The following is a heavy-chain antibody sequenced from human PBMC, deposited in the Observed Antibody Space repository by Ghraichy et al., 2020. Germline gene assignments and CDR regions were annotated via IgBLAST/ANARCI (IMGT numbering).Heavy chain of an antibody. V-gene: IGHV3-74*01. D-gene: IGHD6-13*01. CDR2: IHPDGSDT. CDR1: GFTLSSHW. CDR3: VRDRTVAGTGPHFDY. Sequence: GGSLTLSCAVSGFTLSSHWMHWVRQAPGKGLVWVSRIHPDGSDTTYADSVKGRFTISRDNAENMVYLQMNSLRAEDAAVYYCVRDRTVAGTGPHFDYWGQGTLVTVSS. J-gene: IGHJ4*02.